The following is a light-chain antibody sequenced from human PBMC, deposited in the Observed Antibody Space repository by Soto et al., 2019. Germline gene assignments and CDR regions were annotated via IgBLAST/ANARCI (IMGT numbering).Light chain of an antibody. J-gene: IGKJ1*01. CDR2: GAS. V-gene: IGKV3D-20*02. CDR1: QSVSSSY. CDR3: HLRKRSPRT. Sequence: ISLTHSQRTLSLSRREKANLSCRASQSVSSSYLAWFQQRPGQAPRLLIYGASSRATGIPDRFSGSGSGTDFTLTISSLDDVDFAVYSCHLRKRSPRTFGQGTMV.